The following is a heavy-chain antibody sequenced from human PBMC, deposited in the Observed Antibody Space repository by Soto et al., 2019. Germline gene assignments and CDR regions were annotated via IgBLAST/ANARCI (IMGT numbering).Heavy chain of an antibody. V-gene: IGHV4-34*01. CDR3: ASGGGGFTMMGY. CDR2: INHSGST. J-gene: IGHJ4*02. CDR1: GGSFSGYY. Sequence: QVQLQQWGAGLLKPSETLSLTCAVYGGSFSGYYWSWIRQPPGKGLEWIGEINHSGSTNYNPSLKSRVTISVDTFKNQFSLKLSSVTAADTAVYYCASGGGGFTMMGYWGQETLVTVSS. D-gene: IGHD3-22*01.